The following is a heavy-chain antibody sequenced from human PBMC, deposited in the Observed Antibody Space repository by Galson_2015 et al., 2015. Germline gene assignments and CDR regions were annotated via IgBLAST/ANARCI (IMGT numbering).Heavy chain of an antibody. CDR2: IYPGDSET. CDR3: ARLGDYGYYFDY. D-gene: IGHD4-17*01. Sequence: QSGAEVKKPGESLKISCKGSGYSFPTYWIGWVRQMPGKGLEWMGIIYPGDSETRYSPSFQGQVTISADKSITTAYLQWSTLKASDSAMYYCARLGDYGYYFDYWGQGTLVDVSS. J-gene: IGHJ4*02. CDR1: GYSFPTYW. V-gene: IGHV5-51*01.